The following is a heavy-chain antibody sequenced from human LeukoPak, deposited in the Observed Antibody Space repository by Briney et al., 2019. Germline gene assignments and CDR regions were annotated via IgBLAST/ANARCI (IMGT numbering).Heavy chain of an antibody. J-gene: IGHJ4*02. Sequence: PGGSLRLSCAASGFTFNNYAMSWVRQAPGKGLEWVSVITNSGSSTYYADSVKGRFSISRDNSKNTLYLHMNSLRADDTALYYCAKVASGWHGDDYWGQGTLVTVSA. CDR3: AKVASGWHGDDY. CDR2: ITNSGSST. CDR1: GFTFNNYA. V-gene: IGHV3-23*01. D-gene: IGHD6-19*01.